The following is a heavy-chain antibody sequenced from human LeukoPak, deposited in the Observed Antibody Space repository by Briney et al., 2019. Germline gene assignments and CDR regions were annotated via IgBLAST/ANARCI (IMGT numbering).Heavy chain of an antibody. CDR1: GYTFNGYY. V-gene: IGHV1-2*02. CDR2: INPNSGGT. D-gene: IGHD4-11*01. CDR3: ARWMTTVITPDY. J-gene: IGHJ4*02. Sequence: PGASVKVSCKASGYTFNGYYLHWVRPAPGQGLEWMGWINPNSGGTNYAQKFQGRVTMTRDTSISTAYMELSRLRSDDTAVYYCARWMTTVITPDYWGQGTLVTVSS.